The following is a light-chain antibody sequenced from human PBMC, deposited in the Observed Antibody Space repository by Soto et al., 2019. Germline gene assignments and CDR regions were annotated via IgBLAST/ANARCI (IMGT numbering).Light chain of an antibody. Sequence: EIVLTQYPGNLSLFPGERATLSCRASQTVSSNYLAWYLQKPGQAPRLLIYDASSRATGIPDRFSGSGSGTDFTLTISRLEPEDFALYYCQQYGSSLLTFGGGTKVEI. V-gene: IGKV3-20*01. CDR1: QTVSSNY. CDR2: DAS. J-gene: IGKJ4*01. CDR3: QQYGSSLLT.